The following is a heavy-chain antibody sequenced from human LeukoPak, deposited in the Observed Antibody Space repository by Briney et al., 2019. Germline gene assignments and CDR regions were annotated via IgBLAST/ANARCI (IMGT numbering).Heavy chain of an antibody. CDR3: ARDWDIVVVPAASALDY. D-gene: IGHD2-2*01. CDR2: IKQDGSEK. Sequence: GGSLRLSCAASGFTFSSYWMSWVRQAPGKGLEWVANIKQDGSEKYYVDSVKGRFTISRDNAKNSLYLQMNSLRAEDTAVYYCARDWDIVVVPAASALDYWGQGTLVTVSS. J-gene: IGHJ4*02. CDR1: GFTFSSYW. V-gene: IGHV3-7*01.